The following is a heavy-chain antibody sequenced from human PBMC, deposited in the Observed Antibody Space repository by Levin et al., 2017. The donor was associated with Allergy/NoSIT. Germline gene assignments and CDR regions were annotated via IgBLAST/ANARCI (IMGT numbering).Heavy chain of an antibody. Sequence: ASVKVSCKASGYTFTGYYMHWVRQAPGQGLEWMGRINPNSGGTNYAQKFQGRVTMTRDTSISTAYMELSRLRSDDTAVYYCARDVAMTTVTAYNWFDPWGQGTLVTVSS. CDR2: INPNSGGT. CDR3: ARDVAMTTVTAYNWFDP. J-gene: IGHJ5*02. CDR1: GYTFTGYY. D-gene: IGHD4-17*01. V-gene: IGHV1-2*06.